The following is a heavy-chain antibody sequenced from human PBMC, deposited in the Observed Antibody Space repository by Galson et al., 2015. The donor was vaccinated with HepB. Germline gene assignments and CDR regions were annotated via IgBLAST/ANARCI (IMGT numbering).Heavy chain of an antibody. Sequence: SVKVSCKASGGTFSSYAISWVRQAPGQGLEWMGRIIPILGIANYAQKFQGKVTITADKSTSTAYMELSSLRSEDTAVYYCARWEPYCSSTSCYTNWFDPWGQGTLVTVSS. CDR2: IIPILGIA. CDR1: GGTFSSYA. V-gene: IGHV1-69*04. CDR3: ARWEPYCSSTSCYTNWFDP. J-gene: IGHJ5*02. D-gene: IGHD2-2*02.